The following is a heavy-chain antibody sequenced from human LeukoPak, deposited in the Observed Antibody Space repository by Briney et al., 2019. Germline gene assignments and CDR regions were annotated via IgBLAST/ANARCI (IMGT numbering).Heavy chain of an antibody. CDR3: ARDRYPSAREFDY. V-gene: IGHV3-74*01. D-gene: IGHD1-1*01. Sequence: PGGSLRLSCAASGFTVSSNYMSWVRQAPGKGLVWVSRIDTDGSDTSYADSVKGRFTISRDNAKNTLYLQLNSLRGEDTAVYYCARDRYPSAREFDYWGQGTLVTVSS. CDR1: GFTVSSNY. CDR2: IDTDGSDT. J-gene: IGHJ4*02.